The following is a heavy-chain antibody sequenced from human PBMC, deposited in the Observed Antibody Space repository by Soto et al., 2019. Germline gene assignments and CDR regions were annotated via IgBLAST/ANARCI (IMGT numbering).Heavy chain of an antibody. CDR2: IKSRSGGGTT. D-gene: IGHD3-10*01. Sequence: EVQLVESGGGFVEPGGSLRLSCEASGFANFSKAWMYWVRQAPGKGLEWVGHIKSRSGGGTTGYAAPVQGRFSISRDDSANTLFLHMNSLKVEDTAFYYCTTGVYWGQGTLATVSS. V-gene: IGHV3-15*07. J-gene: IGHJ4*02. CDR3: TTGVY. CDR1: GFANFSKAW.